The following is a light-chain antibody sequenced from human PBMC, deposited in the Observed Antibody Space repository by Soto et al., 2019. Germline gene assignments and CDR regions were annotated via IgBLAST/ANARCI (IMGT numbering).Light chain of an antibody. CDR3: QQHYDSWT. Sequence: DMVITQSPDSLAVSLGERATINCKSSQSVLSSSNSKHYLVWYQQKPGQHPKLLISWASTRESGVPDRFSGSGAGTDFTLTISSLQAEDVAVYYCQQHYDSWTFGQGTKVEIK. CDR1: QSVLSSSNSKHY. CDR2: WAS. V-gene: IGKV4-1*01. J-gene: IGKJ1*01.